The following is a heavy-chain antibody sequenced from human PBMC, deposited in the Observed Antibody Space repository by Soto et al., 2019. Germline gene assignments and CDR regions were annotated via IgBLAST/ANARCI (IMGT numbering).Heavy chain of an antibody. J-gene: IGHJ4*02. D-gene: IGHD6-19*01. CDR1: GYTLTELS. V-gene: IGHV1-24*01. CDR2: FDPEDGET. Sequence: QVQLVQSGAEVKKPGASMKVSCKVSGYTLTELSMHWVRQAPGKGLEWMGGFDPEDGETIYAQKFQGRVTMTEETSTDTAYMELSSLRSEDTAVYYCATGIAVAGMSFGYWGQGTLVTVSS. CDR3: ATGIAVAGMSFGY.